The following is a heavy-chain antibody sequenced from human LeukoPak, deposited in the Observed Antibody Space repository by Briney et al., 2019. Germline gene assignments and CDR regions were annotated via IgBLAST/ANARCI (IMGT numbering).Heavy chain of an antibody. V-gene: IGHV3-23*01. CDR2: ISGSGGST. J-gene: IGHJ4*02. D-gene: IGHD6-6*01. CDR3: AKVGSSPYVDY. CDR1: GFTFDDYG. Sequence: TGGSLRLSCAASGFTFDDYGMSWVRQAPGKGLEWVSAISGSGGSTYYADSVKGRFTISRDNSKNTLYLQMNSLRAEDTAVYYCAKVGSSPYVDYWGQGTLVTVSS.